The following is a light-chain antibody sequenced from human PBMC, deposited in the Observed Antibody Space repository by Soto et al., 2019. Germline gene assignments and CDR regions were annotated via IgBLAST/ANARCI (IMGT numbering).Light chain of an antibody. V-gene: IGKV1-5*01. CDR1: QNIENY. CDR2: VAS. Sequence: DIQMTQSPSSLSASLGDTVTISCRASQNIENYLHWYQQKAGKAPEVLLYVASVLKDGVSSRFSGSGSGTEFTLTISSLQPDDFATYYCQHYNSYSEAFGQGTKVELK. J-gene: IGKJ1*01. CDR3: QHYNSYSEA.